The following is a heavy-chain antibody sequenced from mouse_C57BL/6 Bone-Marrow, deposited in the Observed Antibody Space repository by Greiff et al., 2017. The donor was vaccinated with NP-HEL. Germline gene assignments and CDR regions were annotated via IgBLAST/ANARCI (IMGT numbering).Heavy chain of an antibody. Sequence: VHVKQSGPELVKPGASVKISCKASGYSFTGYYMNWVKQSPEKSLEWIGEINPSTGGTTYNQKFKAKATLTVDKSSSTAYMQLKSLTSEDSAVYYCARNDPFYYWGQGTTLTVSS. J-gene: IGHJ2*01. CDR3: ARNDPFYY. D-gene: IGHD2-3*01. CDR1: GYSFTGYY. CDR2: INPSTGGT. V-gene: IGHV1-42*01.